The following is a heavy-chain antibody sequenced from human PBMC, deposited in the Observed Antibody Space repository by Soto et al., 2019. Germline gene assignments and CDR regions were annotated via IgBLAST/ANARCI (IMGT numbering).Heavy chain of an antibody. J-gene: IGHJ4*02. D-gene: IGHD5-18*01. CDR3: ARHRYSYGVYYFDY. CDR1: GGSISSYY. Sequence: SETLSLTCTVSGGSISSYYWSWIRQPPGKGLEWIGYIYYSGSTSYNPSLTSRVTISVDTSKNQFSLKLSSVTAADTAVYYCARHRYSYGVYYFDYWGQGTLVNVSS. V-gene: IGHV4-59*08. CDR2: IYYSGST.